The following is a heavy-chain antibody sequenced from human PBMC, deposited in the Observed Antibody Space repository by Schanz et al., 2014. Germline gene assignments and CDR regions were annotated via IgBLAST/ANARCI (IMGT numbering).Heavy chain of an antibody. CDR1: GFTFSSYG. CDR3: ARESSNDIVLVPGAVFDH. Sequence: QVQLVESGGGVVQPGRSLRLSCAASGFTFSSYGMHWVRQAPGKGLEWVAVIWYDGSNKYYADSVKGRFTISRDNSKNTVYIQMNSLRPGDTAVYYCARESSNDIVLVPGAVFDHWGQGILVTVSS. CDR2: IWYDGSNK. D-gene: IGHD2-2*01. V-gene: IGHV3-33*01. J-gene: IGHJ4*02.